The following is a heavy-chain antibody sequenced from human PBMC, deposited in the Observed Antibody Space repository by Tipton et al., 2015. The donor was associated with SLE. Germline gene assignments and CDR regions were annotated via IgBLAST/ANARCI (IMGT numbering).Heavy chain of an antibody. Sequence: QLVQSGAEVKRPGASVKVSCKASGYTFTSYSIHWVRQAPGQGLEWMGRINPNNDGTNFAQKFQGRVTMTRDTSISTAYMELNRLGSDDTAVYYCAKIPLKYYDSRSYYDAGNDYWGQGTLVTVSS. CDR1: GYTFTSYS. D-gene: IGHD3-10*01. J-gene: IGHJ4*02. V-gene: IGHV1-2*06. CDR3: AKIPLKYYDSRSYYDAGNDY. CDR2: INPNNDGT.